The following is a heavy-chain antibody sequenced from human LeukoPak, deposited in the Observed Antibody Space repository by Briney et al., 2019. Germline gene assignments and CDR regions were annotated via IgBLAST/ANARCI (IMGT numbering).Heavy chain of an antibody. Sequence: ASVKVSCKAAGYTFTSYYMHWLRQAPGQGLEWMGIINPSGGSPTYAQNFQGRVTMTRDTSTSTVYMELRSLRSEDTAVYYCARVSVAATYFRAFDIWGQGTLVTVSS. J-gene: IGHJ3*02. CDR3: ARVSVAATYFRAFDI. D-gene: IGHD1-26*01. V-gene: IGHV1-46*01. CDR2: INPSGGSP. CDR1: GYTFTSYY.